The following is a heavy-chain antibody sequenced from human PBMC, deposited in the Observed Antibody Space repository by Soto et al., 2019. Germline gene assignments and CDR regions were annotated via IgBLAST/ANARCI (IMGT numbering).Heavy chain of an antibody. CDR3: ARAIAARPGVYAFDI. V-gene: IGHV3-48*02. Sequence: GGSLRLSCAASGFTFSSYSMNTVRQAPGRGLELVSYISSSSSTIYYADSVKGRFTISRDNAKNSLYLQMNSLRDEDTAVYYCARAIAARPGVYAFDIWGQGTMVTVSS. CDR2: ISSSSSTI. CDR1: GFTFSSYS. J-gene: IGHJ3*02. D-gene: IGHD6-6*01.